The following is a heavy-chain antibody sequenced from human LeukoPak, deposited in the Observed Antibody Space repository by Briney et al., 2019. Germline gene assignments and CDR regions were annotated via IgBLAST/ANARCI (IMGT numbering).Heavy chain of an antibody. Sequence: SETLSLTCTVSGGSISSYYWSWIRQPAGKGLEFIGRIYSSGITYYNPSLKSRVTISVDTSKNQFSLKLSSVTVVDTAVYYCARLTSSIAARRLDYWGQGTLVTVSS. D-gene: IGHD6-6*01. CDR2: IYSSGIT. CDR3: ARLTSSIAARRLDY. V-gene: IGHV4-4*07. J-gene: IGHJ4*02. CDR1: GGSISSYY.